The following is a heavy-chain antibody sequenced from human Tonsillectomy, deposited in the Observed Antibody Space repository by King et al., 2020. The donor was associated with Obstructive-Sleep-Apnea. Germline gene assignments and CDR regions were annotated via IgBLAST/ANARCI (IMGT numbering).Heavy chain of an antibody. CDR3: AGDRPTFGGIYLDGFDI. J-gene: IGHJ3*02. CDR2: ISYGGSNK. CDR1: GITFSSYD. V-gene: IGHV3-30*04. Sequence: VQLVESGGGVVQPGTSLRLSCVASGITFSSYDMYWVRQAPGKGLEWVAVISYGGSNKYYADSVKGRFTISRDNSRNTLFLQMNSLRTDDTAVYYCAGDRPTFGGIYLDGFDIWGQGTMVAVSS. D-gene: IGHD1-26*01.